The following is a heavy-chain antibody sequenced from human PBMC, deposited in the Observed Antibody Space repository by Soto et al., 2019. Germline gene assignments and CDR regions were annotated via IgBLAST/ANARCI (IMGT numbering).Heavy chain of an antibody. J-gene: IGHJ4*02. D-gene: IGHD3-16*01. Sequence: QITLKESGPTLVKPTQTLTLTCTFSGFSLSTSGVGVGWIRQPPGKALEWLALIYWDDAKHYSPSLKSRLTLTKDTSQNQVVLIRTNMDPVEPATYYCEHKGGGDRILDYWGQGTLVTVSS. V-gene: IGHV2-5*02. CDR3: EHKGGGDRILDY. CDR2: IYWDDAK. CDR1: GFSLSTSGVG.